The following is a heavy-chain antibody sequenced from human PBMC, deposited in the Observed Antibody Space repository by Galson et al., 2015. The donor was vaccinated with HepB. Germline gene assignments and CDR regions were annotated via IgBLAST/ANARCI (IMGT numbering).Heavy chain of an antibody. Sequence: SVKVSCKASGYIFTSYAMHWVRQAPGQRLEWMGWINAGNGNTKYAEKLQDRVTITRDTSARTAYMELSSRRSEDTAGYYCARTYYYILTGYVRDAFNIWGQGTMVTVSS. CDR1: GYIFTSYA. CDR2: INAGNGNT. D-gene: IGHD3-9*01. CDR3: ARTYYYILTGYVRDAFNI. J-gene: IGHJ3*02. V-gene: IGHV1-3*01.